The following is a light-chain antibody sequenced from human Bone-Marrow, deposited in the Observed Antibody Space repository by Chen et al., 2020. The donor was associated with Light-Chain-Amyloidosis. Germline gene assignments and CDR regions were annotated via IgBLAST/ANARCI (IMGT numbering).Light chain of an antibody. J-gene: IGLJ3*02. Sequence: YVLTQPSSVSVAPGQTATIACGGNNIGSTSVHWYQQTPGQAPLLVAYDDSDRPSGIPERLSGSNSGKTATLTSSRVEAGDEADYYCQVWDRSSDRPVFGGGTKLTVL. CDR3: QVWDRSSDRPV. CDR2: DDS. CDR1: NIGSTS. V-gene: IGLV3-21*02.